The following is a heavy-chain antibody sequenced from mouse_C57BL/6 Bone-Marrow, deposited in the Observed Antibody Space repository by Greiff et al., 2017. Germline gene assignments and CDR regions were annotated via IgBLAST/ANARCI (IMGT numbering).Heavy chain of an antibody. J-gene: IGHJ3*01. D-gene: IGHD2-2*01. CDR3: ARYGGYDVGFAY. CDR2: INPNNGGT. CDR1: GYTFTDYY. Sequence: VQLQQSGPELVKPGASVKISCKASGYTFTDYYMNWVKQSHGKSLEWIGDINPNNGGTSYNQKFKGKATLPVDKSSSTAYMELRSLTSEDSAVYYCARYGGYDVGFAYRGQGTLVPASA. V-gene: IGHV1-26*01.